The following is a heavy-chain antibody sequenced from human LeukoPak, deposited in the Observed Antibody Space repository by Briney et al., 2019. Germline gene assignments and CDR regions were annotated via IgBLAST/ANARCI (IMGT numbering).Heavy chain of an antibody. CDR1: GFTFSGYW. CDR3: ARPRTHSRATDAFDI. V-gene: IGHV3-74*01. Sequence: GGSLRLSCAASGFTFSGYWMYWVRQGPGKGLVWVSRINSDGTVTNYADSVKGRFTMSRDNAKNSVYLQMSSLRAEDTGVYYCARPRTHSRATDAFDIWGQGTMVTVSP. D-gene: IGHD4-11*01. J-gene: IGHJ3*02. CDR2: INSDGTVT.